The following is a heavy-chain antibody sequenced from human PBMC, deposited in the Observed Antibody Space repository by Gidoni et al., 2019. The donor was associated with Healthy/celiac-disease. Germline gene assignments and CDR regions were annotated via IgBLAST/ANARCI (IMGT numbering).Heavy chain of an antibody. J-gene: IGHJ4*02. Sequence: GLEWIGEINHSGSTNYNPSLKSRVTISVDTSKNQFSLKLSSVTAADTAVYYCARASYSSSWYDYWGQGTLVTVSS. V-gene: IGHV4-34*01. CDR2: INHSGST. CDR3: ARASYSSSWYDY. D-gene: IGHD6-13*01.